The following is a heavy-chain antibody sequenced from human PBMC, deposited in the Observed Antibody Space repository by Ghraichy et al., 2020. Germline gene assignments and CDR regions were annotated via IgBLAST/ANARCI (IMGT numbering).Heavy chain of an antibody. CDR3: AKGHRLYSLAEGAIDY. CDR1: GFTFSSYG. D-gene: IGHD2-21*01. V-gene: IGHV3-23*01. Sequence: GGSLRLSCAASGFTFSSYGMSWVRQAPGKGLEWVSAISGSGGNTYYADSVKGRFTISRDNSKNTLYLQMNSLRAEDTAVYYCAKGHRLYSLAEGAIDYWGQGTLVTVSS. J-gene: IGHJ4*02. CDR2: ISGSGGNT.